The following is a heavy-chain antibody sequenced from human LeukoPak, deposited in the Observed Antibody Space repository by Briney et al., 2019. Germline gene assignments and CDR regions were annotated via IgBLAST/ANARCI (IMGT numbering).Heavy chain of an antibody. CDR2: INPNSGGT. CDR1: GYTFTGYY. CDR3: ARVAAARPLDFQH. V-gene: IGHV1-2*02. J-gene: IGHJ1*01. D-gene: IGHD6-6*01. Sequence: ASVKVSCKASGYTFTGYYRHWVRQAPGQGLEWMGWINPNSGGTNYAQKFQGRVTMTRDTSINTAYMELSRLRSDDTAVYYCARVAAARPLDFQHWGQGTLVTVSS.